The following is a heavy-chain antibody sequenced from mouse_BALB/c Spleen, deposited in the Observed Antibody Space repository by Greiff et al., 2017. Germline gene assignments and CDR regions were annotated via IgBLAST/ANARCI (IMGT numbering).Heavy chain of an antibody. D-gene: IGHD1-1*01. CDR3: AIGYGSSRWYFDV. CDR2: ISYSGST. V-gene: IGHV3-8*02. Sequence: EVHLVESGPSLVKPSQTLSLTCSVTGDSITSGYWNWIRKFPGNKLEYMGYISYSGSTYYNPSLKSRISITRDTSKNQYYLQLNSVTTEDTATYYCAIGYGSSRWYFDVWGAGTTVTVSS. CDR1: GDSITSGY. J-gene: IGHJ1*01.